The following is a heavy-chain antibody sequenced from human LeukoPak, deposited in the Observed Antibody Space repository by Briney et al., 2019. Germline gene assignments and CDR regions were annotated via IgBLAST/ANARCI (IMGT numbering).Heavy chain of an antibody. CDR2: TYPGDSDT. D-gene: IGHD2-8*02. V-gene: IGHV5-51*01. J-gene: IGHJ6*02. CDR3: ARTRLLGHYFFGIDV. CDR1: GYTFSSYW. Sequence: GESLKISCKASGYTFSSYWIGWVRQMPGKGLEWMGITYPGDSDTRYSPSFQGQVTISADKSISTAYLQWASLRASDTAVYYCARTRLLGHYFFGIDVWGQGTTVTVSS.